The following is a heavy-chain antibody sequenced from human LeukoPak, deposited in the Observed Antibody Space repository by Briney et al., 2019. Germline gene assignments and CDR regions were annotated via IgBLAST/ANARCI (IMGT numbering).Heavy chain of an antibody. D-gene: IGHD4-11*01. J-gene: IGHJ4*02. V-gene: IGHV3-23*01. CDR2: VSDSGDDT. Sequence: GGSLRLSCAASGFTFSGYGMSWVRQAPGKGLEWVSSVSDSGDDTYYADSVKGRFTSSRDNSKNTLFLQMNNLRVDDTAVYYCAKRSLYSAAPYFDSWGQGTLVIVSS. CDR3: AKRSLYSAAPYFDS. CDR1: GFTFSGYG.